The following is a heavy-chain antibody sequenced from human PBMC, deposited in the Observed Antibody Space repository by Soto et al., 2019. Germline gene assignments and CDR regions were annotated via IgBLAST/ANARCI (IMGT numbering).Heavy chain of an antibody. D-gene: IGHD1-26*01. CDR1: GFAFSDYY. J-gene: IGHJ5*02. CDR3: ERGAEKTNYYNDWFDP. V-gene: IGHV3-11*01. CDR2: ISNVGTTI. Sequence: ESGGGLVKPGGSLRLSCAASGFAFSDYYMTWIRQAPGKGLEWVSYISNVGTTIYYADSVQGRFIVSRDNAKNSQYLEMKSLRGEDTAIYYGERGAEKTNYYNDWFDPWGQGALVTVSS.